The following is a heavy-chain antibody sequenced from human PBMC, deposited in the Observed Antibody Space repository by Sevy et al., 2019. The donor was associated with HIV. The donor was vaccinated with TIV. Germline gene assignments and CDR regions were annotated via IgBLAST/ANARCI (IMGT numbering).Heavy chain of an antibody. CDR3: ARDAPKCTNGVCNWFDP. V-gene: IGHV1-46*01. CDR2: INPNSGST. CDR1: GYTFTRYY. D-gene: IGHD2-8*01. J-gene: IGHJ5*02. Sequence: ASVKVSCKASGYTFTRYYIHWVRQAPGHGPEWMGIINPNSGSTTYAQKFHGRVTMTTQTSTSTVYMELSSLRSEDMAVYYCARDAPKCTNGVCNWFDPWGQGTLVTVSS.